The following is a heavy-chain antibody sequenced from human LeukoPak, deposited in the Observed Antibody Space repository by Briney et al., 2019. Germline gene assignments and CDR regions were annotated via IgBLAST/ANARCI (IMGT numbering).Heavy chain of an antibody. J-gene: IGHJ4*02. CDR1: GLTFSSYW. D-gene: IGHD4/OR15-4a*01. CDR2: IKGDGSEK. V-gene: IGHV3-7*01. CDR3: ARHAHYGSNLFDY. Sequence: GGSLRLSCAASGLTFSSYWMSWVRQAPGKGLEWVASIKGDGSEKYYVDSVKGRFTISRDNAKNSLYLQMNSLRAEDTAVYYCARHAHYGSNLFDYWGQGTLVTVSS.